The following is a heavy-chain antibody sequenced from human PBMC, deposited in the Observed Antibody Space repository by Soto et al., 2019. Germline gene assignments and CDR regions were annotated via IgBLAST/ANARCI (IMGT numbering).Heavy chain of an antibody. D-gene: IGHD3-10*01. Sequence: LSLTCAVHGGSFSGYYWSWIRQPPGKGLGWIGEINHSGSTNYNPSLKSRVTISVDTSKNQFSLKLSSVTAADTAVYYCARANAVTMVRGRWFDPWGQGTLVTVSS. CDR1: GGSFSGYY. V-gene: IGHV4-34*01. CDR3: ARANAVTMVRGRWFDP. J-gene: IGHJ5*02. CDR2: INHSGST.